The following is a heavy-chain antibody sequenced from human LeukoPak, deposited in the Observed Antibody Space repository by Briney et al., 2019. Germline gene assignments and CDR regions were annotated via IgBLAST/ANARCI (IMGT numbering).Heavy chain of an antibody. D-gene: IGHD3-10*01. V-gene: IGHV4-61*08. CDR3: ARLSRTPGDYYGSNGMDV. CDR2: IYYSGST. CDR1: GGSISSGGYS. J-gene: IGHJ6*02. Sequence: SQTLSLTCAVSGGSISSGGYSWSWIRQPPGKGLEWIGYIYYSGSTNYNPSLKSRVTISVDTSKNQFSLKLSSVTAADTAVYYCARLSRTPGDYYGSNGMDVWGQGTTVTVSS.